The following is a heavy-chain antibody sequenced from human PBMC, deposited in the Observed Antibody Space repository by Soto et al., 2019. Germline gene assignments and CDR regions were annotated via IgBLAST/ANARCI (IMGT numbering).Heavy chain of an antibody. J-gene: IGHJ4*02. CDR1: GITFDSYA. CDR3: AKGDSGWPLWCFDH. D-gene: IGHD6-19*01. CDR2: ISISGAST. Sequence: PGGSLRLSCTASGITFDSYAMGWVRQAPGKGLEWVSAISISGASTSFGDFVEGRFTISRDNSENTVYLQMSSLRVEDTAVYYCAKGDSGWPLWCFDHWGQGILVTVSS. V-gene: IGHV3-23*01.